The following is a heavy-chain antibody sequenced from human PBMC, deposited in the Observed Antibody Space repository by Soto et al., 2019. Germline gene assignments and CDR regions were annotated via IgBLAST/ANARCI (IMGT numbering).Heavy chain of an antibody. D-gene: IGHD6-6*01. CDR1: GGSFSGHY. CDR3: ASGRSRSVAARPRKYYCGMDV. J-gene: IGHJ6*02. CDR2: INHNGGT. Sequence: QVQLQQWGAGLLKPSETLSLTCAVYGGSFSGHYWSWIRQPPGKGLEWIGEINHNGGTNYNPSLNRRVSISVVTSKNQFSLNLNSVTDADTAVFYCASGRSRSVAARPRKYYCGMDVWGQGTTVIVSS. V-gene: IGHV4-34*01.